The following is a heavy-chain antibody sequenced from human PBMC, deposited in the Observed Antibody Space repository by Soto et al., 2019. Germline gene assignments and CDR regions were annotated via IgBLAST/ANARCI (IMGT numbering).Heavy chain of an antibody. Sequence: EVQLLESGGGLVQPGGSLRLSCAASGFTFSSFAMSWVRQPPGQGLEWVSSIIGSGSTFYADSVKGRFTISRDNSKNTLYLQMNSLRAEDTAVYYCAKGMSTSSWTGGDYWGQGTLVCVSS. D-gene: IGHD6-13*01. V-gene: IGHV3-23*01. CDR2: IIGSGST. CDR1: GFTFSSFA. CDR3: AKGMSTSSWTGGDY. J-gene: IGHJ4*02.